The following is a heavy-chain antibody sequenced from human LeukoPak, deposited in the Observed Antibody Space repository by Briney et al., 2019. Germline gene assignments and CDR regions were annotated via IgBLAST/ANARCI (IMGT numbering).Heavy chain of an antibody. J-gene: IGHJ5*02. Sequence: NPSETLSLTCTVSGGSISSSSYYWGWIRQPPGKVLEWIGSIYYSGSTYYNPSLKSRVTISVDTSKNQFSLKLSSVTAADTAVYYCASQYYYDSSGYLLPFDPWGQGTLVTVSS. CDR2: IYYSGST. CDR1: GGSISSSSYY. D-gene: IGHD3-22*01. CDR3: ASQYYYDSSGYLLPFDP. V-gene: IGHV4-39*01.